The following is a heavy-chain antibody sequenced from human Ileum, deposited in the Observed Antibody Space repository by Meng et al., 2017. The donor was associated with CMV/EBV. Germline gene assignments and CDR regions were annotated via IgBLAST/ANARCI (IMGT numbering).Heavy chain of an antibody. CDR3: ARGTSIFGYFDY. Sequence: GESLKISCAASGFTFSSYAMHWVRQAPGKGLEWVAVISYDGSNKYYADSVKGRFTISRDNSKNTLYLQMISLRAEDTAVYYCARGTSIFGYFDYWGQGRLVTFSS. CDR1: GFTFSSYA. D-gene: IGHD3-3*01. CDR2: ISYDGSNK. V-gene: IGHV3-30-3*01. J-gene: IGHJ4*02.